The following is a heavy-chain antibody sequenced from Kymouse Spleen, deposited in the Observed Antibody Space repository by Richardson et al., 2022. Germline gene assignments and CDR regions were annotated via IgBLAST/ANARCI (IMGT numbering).Heavy chain of an antibody. Sequence: EVQLVESGGGLVQPGGSLKLSCAASGFTFSGSAMHWVRQASGKGLEWVGRIRSKANSYATAYAASVKGRFTISRDDSKNTAYLQMNSLKTEDTAVYYCTRGEQPWDYYYYGMDVWGQGTTVTVSS. CDR1: GFTFSGSA. CDR2: IRSKANSYAT. J-gene: IGHJ6*02. D-gene: IGHD1-26*01,IGHD3-10*01,IGHD3-16*02. V-gene: IGHV3-73*02. CDR3: TRGEQPWDYYYYGMDV.